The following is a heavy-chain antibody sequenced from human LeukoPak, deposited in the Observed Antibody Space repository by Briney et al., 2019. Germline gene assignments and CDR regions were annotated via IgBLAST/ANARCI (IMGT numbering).Heavy chain of an antibody. D-gene: IGHD3-9*01. CDR1: GFTFSSYW. V-gene: IGHV3-7*01. CDR3: ARDMGIVTGYYVDY. CDR2: IKQDGSEK. Sequence: PGGSLRLSCGVSGFTFSSYWMSWVHQAPGKGLEWLANIKQDGSEKYYVDSVKGRFTISRDNAKNSLHLQMNSLRAEDTAVYYCARDMGIVTGYYVDYWGQGTLVTVSS. J-gene: IGHJ4*02.